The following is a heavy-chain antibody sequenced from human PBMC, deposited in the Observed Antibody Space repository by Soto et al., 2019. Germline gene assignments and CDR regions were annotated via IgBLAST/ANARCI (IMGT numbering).Heavy chain of an antibody. CDR1: GVSISSYY. D-gene: IGHD3-10*01. CDR3: AGGGSGSYYNPHYYYYGMDV. J-gene: IGHJ6*02. V-gene: IGHV4-59*01. Sequence: PSETLSLTCTVSGVSISSYYWSWIRQPPGKGLEWIGYIYYSRSTNYNPSLKIRVTISVDTSKNQFSLKLSSVTAADTAVYYFAGGGSGSYYNPHYYYYGMDVWGQGTTATVS. CDR2: IYYSRST.